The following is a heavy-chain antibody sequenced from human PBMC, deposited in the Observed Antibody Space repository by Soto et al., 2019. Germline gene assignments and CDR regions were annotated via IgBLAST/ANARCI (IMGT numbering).Heavy chain of an antibody. CDR2: IIPILGIA. V-gene: IGHV1-69*02. CDR3: ARHWGSTAYPSVSPYYYYGKAF. J-gene: IGHJ6*02. CDR1: GGTFSSYT. Sequence: ASVKVSCKASGGTFSSYTISWVRQAPGQGLEWMGRIIPILGIANYAQKFQGRVTITADKSTSTAYMELSSLRSEDTAVYYCARHWGSTAYPSVSPYYYYGKAFWSQGTTVTVSS. D-gene: IGHD3-16*01.